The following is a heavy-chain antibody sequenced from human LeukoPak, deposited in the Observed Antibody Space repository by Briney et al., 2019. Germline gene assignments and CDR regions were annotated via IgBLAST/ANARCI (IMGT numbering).Heavy chain of an antibody. V-gene: IGHV3-48*03. D-gene: IGHD3-22*01. CDR3: ARDGRWINYYDGSSPV. CDR1: GFTFSSYE. Sequence: GGSLRLSCAASGFTFSSYEMNWVRQAPGKGLEWVSYISSSGSTIYYADSVKGRFTISRDNAKNSLYLQMDSLRAEDTAVYYCARDGRWINYYDGSSPVWGQGTLVTVSS. CDR2: ISSSGSTI. J-gene: IGHJ4*02.